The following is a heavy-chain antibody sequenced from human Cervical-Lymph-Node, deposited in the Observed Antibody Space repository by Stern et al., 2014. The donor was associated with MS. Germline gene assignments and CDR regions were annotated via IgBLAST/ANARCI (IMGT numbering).Heavy chain of an antibody. V-gene: IGHV4-61*02. CDR3: ATTRWDLFTWNWFDP. CDR1: GGSISSSGYY. CDR2: IHDRGST. Sequence: VQLEESGPGLVKPSQTLSLTFTVSGGSISSSGYYWSWIRQPADKGLEWIGRIHDRGSTYYNPSLKSRVTISMDTAQTQFSLKLPSVTAADTAVYYCATTRWDLFTWNWFDPWGQGTLVTVSS. D-gene: IGHD1-26*01. J-gene: IGHJ5*02.